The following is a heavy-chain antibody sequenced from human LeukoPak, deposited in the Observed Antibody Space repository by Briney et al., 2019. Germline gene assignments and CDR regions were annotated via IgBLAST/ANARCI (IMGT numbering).Heavy chain of an antibody. V-gene: IGHV3-72*01. CDR2: TRNKAHSYTT. D-gene: IGHD2-15*01. Sequence: PGGSLRLSCAASGFSFSDHYMDWVRRAPGKGLEWVGRTRNKAHSYTTEYAASVKGRFTISRDDSKNSLYLQMNSLKTEDTAVYYCARDQYCSGGTCPYGMDVWGQGTTVTVSS. CDR3: ARDQYCSGGTCPYGMDV. J-gene: IGHJ6*02. CDR1: GFSFSDHY.